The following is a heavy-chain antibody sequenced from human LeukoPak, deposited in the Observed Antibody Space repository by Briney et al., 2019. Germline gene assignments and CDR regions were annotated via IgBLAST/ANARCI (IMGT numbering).Heavy chain of an antibody. Sequence: PGGSLRLSCTASGFTFGDYALSWVRQAPGKGLEWVGSIRSKTYGETTHYAASVKGRFTISRDDFKSIAYLQMNSLKTEDTAVYYCSRGAILLDWGPGALVTVSS. CDR2: IRSKTYGETT. J-gene: IGHJ4*02. CDR1: GFTFGDYA. CDR3: SRGAILLD. D-gene: IGHD2-15*01. V-gene: IGHV3-49*04.